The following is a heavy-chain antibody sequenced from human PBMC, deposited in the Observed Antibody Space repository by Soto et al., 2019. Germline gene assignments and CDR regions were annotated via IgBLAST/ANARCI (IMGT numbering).Heavy chain of an antibody. D-gene: IGHD6-13*01. V-gene: IGHV4-59*12. J-gene: IGHJ4*02. Sequence: SETLSLTCTVSGGSISSYYWSWIRQPPGKGLEWIGYIYYSGSTNYNPSLKSRVTISVDTSKNQFSLKLSSVTAADTAVYYCARANAAAGTLQFDYWGQGTLVTVSS. CDR2: IYYSGST. CDR1: GGSISSYY. CDR3: ARANAAAGTLQFDY.